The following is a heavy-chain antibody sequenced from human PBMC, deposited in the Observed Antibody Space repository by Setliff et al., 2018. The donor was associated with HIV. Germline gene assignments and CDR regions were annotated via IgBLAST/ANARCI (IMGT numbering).Heavy chain of an antibody. CDR2: INWNGGST. Sequence: GGSLRLSCAVSGFTFEDYGMSWVRQAPGKGLEWVSGINWNGGSTGYVDSVKDRFTISRDNAKNSLYLQMNSLRAEDMALYYCVRDKWLVPDTFDIWGQGTMVTVSS. CDR3: VRDKWLVPDTFDI. D-gene: IGHD6-19*01. V-gene: IGHV3-20*04. J-gene: IGHJ3*02. CDR1: GFTFEDYG.